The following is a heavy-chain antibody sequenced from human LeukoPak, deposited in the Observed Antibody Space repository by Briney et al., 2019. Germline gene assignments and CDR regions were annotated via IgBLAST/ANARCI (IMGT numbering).Heavy chain of an antibody. CDR3: ARGIVAAGNIDF. Sequence: PGGSLRLSCAASGFTFSSYSMNWVRQAPGKGLEWVSSISSGSSYIYYADSVMGRSTISRDNAKNSLYLQMNSLRAEDTAVYYCARGIVAAGNIDFWGQGTLVTVSS. D-gene: IGHD6-13*01. CDR2: ISSGSSYI. V-gene: IGHV3-21*01. J-gene: IGHJ4*02. CDR1: GFTFSSYS.